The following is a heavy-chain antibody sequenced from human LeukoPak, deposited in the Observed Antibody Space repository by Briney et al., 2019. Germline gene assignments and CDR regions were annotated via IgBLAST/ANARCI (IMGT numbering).Heavy chain of an antibody. CDR3: ARDGTDIVAGDFDY. D-gene: IGHD5-12*01. CDR2: IYYSGST. J-gene: IGHJ4*02. Sequence: SETLSLTCTVSGGSISTYFWSWIRQPPGKGLEWIGYIYYSGSTYYNPSLKSRVTISVDTSKHQFSLKLSSVTAADTAVYYCARDGTDIVAGDFDYWGQGTLVTVSS. V-gene: IGHV4-59*12. CDR1: GGSISTYF.